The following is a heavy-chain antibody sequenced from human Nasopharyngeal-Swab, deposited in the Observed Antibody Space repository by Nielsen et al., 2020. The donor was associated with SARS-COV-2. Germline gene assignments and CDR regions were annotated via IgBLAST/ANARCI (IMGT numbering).Heavy chain of an antibody. J-gene: IGHJ5*02. V-gene: IGHV4-59*01. CDR2: IYYSGST. Sequence: WIRQPPGKGLEWIGYIYYSGSTNYNPSLKSRVTISVDTPKNQFSLKLSSVTAADTAVYYCARDNSKWEPRFWFDPWGQGTLVTVSS. D-gene: IGHD1-26*01. CDR3: ARDNSKWEPRFWFDP.